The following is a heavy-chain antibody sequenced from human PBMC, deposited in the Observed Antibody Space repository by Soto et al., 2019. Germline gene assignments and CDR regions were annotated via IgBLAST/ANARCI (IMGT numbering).Heavy chain of an antibody. D-gene: IGHD2-2*01. V-gene: IGHV1-69*13. Sequence: SSVKVSCKASGGTFSSYAISWVRQAPGQGLEWMGGIIPIFGTANYAQKFQGRVTITADESTSTAYMELSSLRSGDTAVYYCARTYQPPYYYYYGMDVWGQGTTVTVSS. CDR1: GGTFSSYA. CDR2: IIPIFGTA. CDR3: ARTYQPPYYYYYGMDV. J-gene: IGHJ6*02.